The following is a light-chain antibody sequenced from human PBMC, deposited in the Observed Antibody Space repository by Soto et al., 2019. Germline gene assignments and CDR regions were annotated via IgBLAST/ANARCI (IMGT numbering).Light chain of an antibody. CDR2: DAS. J-gene: IGKJ1*01. Sequence: DIQMTQSPSSLSSSGGDRVTITFRASQSISSYLNWYQQKPGKAPKLLIYDASSLESGVPSRFSGSGSGTEFTLTINSLQSEDSAVYYCQQYKNGWTFGQGTKVDIK. CDR3: QQYKNGWT. CDR1: QSISSY. V-gene: IGKV1-39*01.